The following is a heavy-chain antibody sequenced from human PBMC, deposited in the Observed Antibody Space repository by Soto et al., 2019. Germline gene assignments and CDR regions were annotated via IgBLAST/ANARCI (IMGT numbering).Heavy chain of an antibody. D-gene: IGHD2-15*01. V-gene: IGHV4-59*01. CDR1: GGSISSNY. CDR2: VYNSGST. CDR3: ARYRREAVAGYTLDN. Sequence: PSETLSLTCTVSGGSISSNYWPWIRQPPGKGLEWMGYVYNSGSTNYNPSLKSRVTISEDTTKSQFSLKVNSMTGADAAVYYCARYRREAVAGYTLDNWGQGILVTVSS. J-gene: IGHJ4*02.